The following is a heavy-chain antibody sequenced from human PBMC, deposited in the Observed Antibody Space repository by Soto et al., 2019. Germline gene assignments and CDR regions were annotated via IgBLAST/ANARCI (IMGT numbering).Heavy chain of an antibody. Sequence: QVQLVESGGGVVQPGRSLRLSCAASGFTFSSYGMHWARQAPGKGLEWVAVISYDGRNEYYADSVKGRFTSSRDNSKNTVFLQMSSLRAEDTAVYHCAKAREVGVLYYWMHVWGQGTAVTVSS. V-gene: IGHV3-30*18. CDR1: GFTFSSYG. CDR3: AKAREVGVLYYWMHV. D-gene: IGHD3-16*01. CDR2: ISYDGRNE. J-gene: IGHJ6*02.